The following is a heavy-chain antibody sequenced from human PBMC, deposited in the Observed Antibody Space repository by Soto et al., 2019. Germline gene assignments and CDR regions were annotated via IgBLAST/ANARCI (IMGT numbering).Heavy chain of an antibody. CDR1: GFTFSSYV. D-gene: IGHD2-8*01. J-gene: IGHJ3*02. Sequence: QVQLVESGGGVVQPGRSLRLSCAASGFTFSSYVMHWVRQAPGKGLEWVAVISYDGSNKYYADSVKGRFTISRDNSKNTLYLQMNSLRAEDTAVYYCARDDCTNGVCYTGDAFDIWGQGTMVTVSS. V-gene: IGHV3-30-3*01. CDR2: ISYDGSNK. CDR3: ARDDCTNGVCYTGDAFDI.